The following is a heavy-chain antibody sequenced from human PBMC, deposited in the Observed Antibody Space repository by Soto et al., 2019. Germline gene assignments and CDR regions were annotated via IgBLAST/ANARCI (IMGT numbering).Heavy chain of an antibody. D-gene: IGHD2-15*01. Sequence: GGSLRLSCAASGFTVSSNYMSWVRQAPGQGLEWVSVIYSGGSTYYADSVKGRFTISRDNSKNTLYLQMDSLRVEDTAIYYCARGPWVGYCSGGSCFVDGFDIWGHGTMVTVSS. CDR3: ARGPWVGYCSGGSCFVDGFDI. CDR1: GFTVSSNY. V-gene: IGHV3-53*01. J-gene: IGHJ3*02. CDR2: IYSGGST.